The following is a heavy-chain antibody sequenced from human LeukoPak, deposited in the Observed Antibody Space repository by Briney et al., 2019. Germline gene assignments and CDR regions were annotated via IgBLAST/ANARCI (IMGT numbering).Heavy chain of an antibody. Sequence: ASVKVSCKASGYTFTGYYMHWVRQAPGQGLEWMGWINANSGDTNYAQKFQGRVTMTRDTSINTAYMELSGLRPDDTAVYYCAREPPGTSGNDYWGQEPLVTVSS. D-gene: IGHD5-12*01. J-gene: IGHJ4*02. CDR1: GYTFTGYY. V-gene: IGHV1-2*02. CDR2: INANSGDT. CDR3: AREPPGTSGNDY.